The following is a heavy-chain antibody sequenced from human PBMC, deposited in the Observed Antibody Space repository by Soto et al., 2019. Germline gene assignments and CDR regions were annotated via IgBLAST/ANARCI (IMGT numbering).Heavy chain of an antibody. J-gene: IGHJ6*02. CDR2: INHSGST. Sequence: TSETLSLTCAVYGGSFSGYYWSWIRQPPGKGLEWIGEINHSGSTNYNPSLKSRATISVDTSKNQFSLKLSSVTAADTAVYYCARGSAARPFYYYGMDVWGQGTTVTVSS. CDR3: ARGSAARPFYYYGMDV. D-gene: IGHD6-6*01. V-gene: IGHV4-34*01. CDR1: GGSFSGYY.